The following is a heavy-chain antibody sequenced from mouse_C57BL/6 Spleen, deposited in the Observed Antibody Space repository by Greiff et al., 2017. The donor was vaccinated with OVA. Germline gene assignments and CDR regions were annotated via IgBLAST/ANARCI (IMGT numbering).Heavy chain of an antibody. Sequence: QVHVKQPGAELVRPGSSVKLSCKASGYTFTSYWMHWVKQRPIQGLEWIGTIDPSDSETHYNQKFKDKATLTVDKSSSTAYMQLSSLTSEDSAVYYCARSLMITEDYFDYWGQGTTLTVSS. CDR3: ARSLMITEDYFDY. V-gene: IGHV1-52*01. CDR1: GYTFTSYW. D-gene: IGHD2-4*01. J-gene: IGHJ2*01. CDR2: IDPSDSET.